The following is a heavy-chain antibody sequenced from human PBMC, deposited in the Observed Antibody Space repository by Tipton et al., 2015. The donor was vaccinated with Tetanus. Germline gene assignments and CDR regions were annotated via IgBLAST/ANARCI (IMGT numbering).Heavy chain of an antibody. Sequence: SLRLSCAVSDSIASHSYVTWVRQAPGKGLEWVSVLYSDGRTDYADSVRGRFTIIRDNSKNTLYLQMNSLRTEDTALYYCAKGVAPVWEWSFDLWGRGTLVTVSS. CDR3: AKGVAPVWEWSFDL. J-gene: IGHJ2*01. D-gene: IGHD3-3*01. CDR1: DSIASHSY. V-gene: IGHV3-66*02. CDR2: LYSDGRT.